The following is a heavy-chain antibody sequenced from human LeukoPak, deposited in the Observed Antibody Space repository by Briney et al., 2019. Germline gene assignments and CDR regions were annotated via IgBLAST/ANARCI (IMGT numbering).Heavy chain of an antibody. V-gene: IGHV3-7*01. CDR2: IKEDGSDK. CDR1: GFTFSGYG. J-gene: IGHJ4*02. Sequence: GGSLRLSCAASGFTFSGYGMHWVRQAPGKGLEWVANIKEDGSDKYYVDSVKGRFTISKDNAKNSLYLQMNSLRVEDTAVYYCVPLNWNPPGDFDRWGQGTLVTVSS. D-gene: IGHD1-20*01. CDR3: VPLNWNPPGDFDR.